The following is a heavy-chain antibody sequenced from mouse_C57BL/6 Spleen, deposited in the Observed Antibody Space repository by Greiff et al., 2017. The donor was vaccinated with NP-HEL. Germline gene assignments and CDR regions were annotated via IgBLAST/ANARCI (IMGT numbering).Heavy chain of an antibody. V-gene: IGHV1-18*01. CDR1: GYTFTDYN. J-gene: IGHJ1*03. CDR2: INPNNGGT. CDR3: ARRVYYGEGYFDV. Sequence: VQLKQPGTELVKPGASVKLSCKASGYTFTDYNMDWVKQSHGKSLEWIGDINPNNGGTIYNQKFKGKATLTVDKSSSTAYMELRSLTSEDTAVYYCARRVYYGEGYFDVWGTGTTVTVSS. D-gene: IGHD1-2*01.